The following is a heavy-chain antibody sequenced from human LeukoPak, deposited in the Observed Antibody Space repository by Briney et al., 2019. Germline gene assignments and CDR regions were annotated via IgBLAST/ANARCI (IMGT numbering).Heavy chain of an antibody. CDR3: ARGAHLGSGYYQVNLDY. D-gene: IGHD3-22*01. J-gene: IGHJ4*02. CDR1: GGSISSSSYY. Sequence: SETLSLTCAVSGGSISSSSYYWGWIRQPPGKGLEGIGSIYYSGSTYYNPSLKSRVTISVDTSKNQFSLKLSSVTAADTAVYYCARGAHLGSGYYQVNLDYWGQGTLVTVSS. V-gene: IGHV4-39*07. CDR2: IYYSGST.